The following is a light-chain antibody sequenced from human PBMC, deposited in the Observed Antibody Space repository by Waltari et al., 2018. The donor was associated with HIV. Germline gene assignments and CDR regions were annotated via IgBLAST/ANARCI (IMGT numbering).Light chain of an antibody. CDR2: LKSDGSH. Sequence: LTVVTQPPSASALVVASIKTTCTLSSEHSTYPVEWDKQRPGRSPQYIMKLKSDGSHIKGDGIPDRFMGSSSGADRYLTISNLQSDDEAEYHCGESYTIDGQVGYVFGTGTKVTVL. CDR1: SEHSTYP. V-gene: IGLV4-3*01. CDR3: GESYTIDGQVGYV. J-gene: IGLJ1*01.